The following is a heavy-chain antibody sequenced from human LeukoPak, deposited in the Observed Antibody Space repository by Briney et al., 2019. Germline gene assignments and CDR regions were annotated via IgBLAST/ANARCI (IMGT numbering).Heavy chain of an antibody. J-gene: IGHJ6*02. CDR2: ISSSSSYI. Sequence: PGGSLRLSCAASGFTFSSYSMNWVRQAPGKGLEWVSSISSSSSYIYYADSVKGRFTISRDNAKNSLYLQMNSLRAEDTAVYYCARDLIVVVPAAMDYYYGMDVWGQGTTVTVSS. V-gene: IGHV3-21*01. CDR3: ARDLIVVVPAAMDYYYGMDV. D-gene: IGHD2-2*01. CDR1: GFTFSSYS.